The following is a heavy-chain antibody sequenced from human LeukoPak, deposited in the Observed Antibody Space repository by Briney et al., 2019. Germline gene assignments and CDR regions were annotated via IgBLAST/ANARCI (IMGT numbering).Heavy chain of an antibody. CDR2: IYYSGST. CDR3: ARRDQLERRSYYYGMDV. CDR1: GGSISSSSYY. J-gene: IGHJ6*02. V-gene: IGHV4-39*01. Sequence: SETLSLTSTVSGGSISSSSYYWGWIRQPPGKGLEWIGSIYYSGSTYYNPSLKSRVTISVDTSKNQFSLKLSSVTAADTAVYYCARRDQLERRSYYYGMDVWGQGTTVTVSS. D-gene: IGHD1-1*01.